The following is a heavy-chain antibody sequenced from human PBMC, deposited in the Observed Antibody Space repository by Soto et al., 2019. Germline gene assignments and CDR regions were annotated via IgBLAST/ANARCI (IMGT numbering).Heavy chain of an antibody. CDR3: AREEYYDFWSGPPSGLYV. J-gene: IGHJ6*02. CDR1: GYTFTSYG. CDR2: ISAYNGNT. D-gene: IGHD3-3*01. V-gene: IGHV1-18*01. Sequence: GASVKVSCKASGYTFTSYGISWVRQAPGQGLEWMGWISAYNGNTNYAQKLQGRVTMTTDTSTSTAYMELRSLRSDETAVYYCAREEYYDFWSGPPSGLYVWGQGTTVTVSS.